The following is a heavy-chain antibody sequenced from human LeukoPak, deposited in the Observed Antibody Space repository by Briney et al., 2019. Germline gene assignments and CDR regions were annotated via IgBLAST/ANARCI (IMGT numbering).Heavy chain of an antibody. CDR3: AGAPSHRIAAGGAY. V-gene: IGHV3-74*01. CDR2: INSDGSSR. Sequence: GGSLRLSCAASGFTFSNYWMHWVRQAPGKGLVWVSRINSDGSSRNYADSVKGRFTISRDNAKNTLYLQMNSLRAEDTAVYYCAGAPSHRIAAGGAYWGQGTLVTVSS. J-gene: IGHJ4*02. CDR1: GFTFSNYW. D-gene: IGHD6-13*01.